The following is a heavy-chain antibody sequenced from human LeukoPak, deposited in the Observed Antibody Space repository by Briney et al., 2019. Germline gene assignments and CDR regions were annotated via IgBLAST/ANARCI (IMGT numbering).Heavy chain of an antibody. CDR3: ARASLRIVATSL. V-gene: IGHV1-2*02. D-gene: IGHD5-12*01. J-gene: IGHJ4*02. CDR2: INPNSGGT. CDR1: GYTFTSYG. Sequence: ASVKVSCKASGYTFTSYGISWVRQAPGQGLEWMGWINPNSGGTNYAQKFQGRVTMTGDTSIGTAYMELSRLRSDDTAVYYCARASLRIVATSLWGQGTLVTVSS.